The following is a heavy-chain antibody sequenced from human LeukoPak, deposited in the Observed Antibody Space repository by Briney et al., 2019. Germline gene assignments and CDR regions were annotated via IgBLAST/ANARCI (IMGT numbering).Heavy chain of an antibody. CDR1: GGSISSGGYS. V-gene: IGHV4-30-2*01. CDR3: AAETTSPYNGIDV. CDR2: IYHSGST. D-gene: IGHD1-14*01. J-gene: IGHJ6*04. Sequence: SETLSLTCAVFGGSISSGGYSWSWIRQPPGKGLEWIGYIYHSGSTYYNPPLKSRVTISVDRSKKQSSLKLSSVTAADTAVYYCAAETTSPYNGIDVWGKETTVTVSS.